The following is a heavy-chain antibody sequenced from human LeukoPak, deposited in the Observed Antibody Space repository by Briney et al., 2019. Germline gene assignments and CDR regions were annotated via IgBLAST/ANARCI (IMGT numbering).Heavy chain of an antibody. V-gene: IGHV3-23*01. CDR3: AKGVYSYGPRCFDY. D-gene: IGHD5-18*01. J-gene: IGHJ4*02. CDR1: GFTFSSYE. CDR2: ISGSGGST. Sequence: GGSLRLSCAASGFTFSSYEINWVRQAPGKGLEWVSAISGSGGSTFFADSVKGRFTISRDNSKNTLYLQMNSLRAEDTAVYYCAKGVYSYGPRCFDYWGQGTLVTVPS.